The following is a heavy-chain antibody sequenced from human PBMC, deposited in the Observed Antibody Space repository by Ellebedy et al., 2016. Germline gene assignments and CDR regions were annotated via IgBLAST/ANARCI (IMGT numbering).Heavy chain of an antibody. V-gene: IGHV1/OR15-2*01. CDR1: GWTFTYRY. CDR3: ARRGGTDYGDY. D-gene: IGHD3-16*01. CDR2: IATDSHNA. Sequence: ASVKVSXXASGWTFTYRYLHWVRQAPGQGLEWMGWIATDSHNAEYPQKFQGRVTLTTDTSTRTAYMELRRLRSDDTAIYYCARRGGTDYGDYWGQGTLVTVSS. J-gene: IGHJ4*02.